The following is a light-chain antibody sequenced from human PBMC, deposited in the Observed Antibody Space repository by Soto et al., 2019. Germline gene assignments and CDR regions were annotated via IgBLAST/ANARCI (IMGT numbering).Light chain of an antibody. V-gene: IGKV1-5*03. CDR2: KAS. CDR1: QSVSSW. Sequence: IRMAPSPSPLSPSVGGRVAITFRASQSVSSWVAWYHLKPGKAPKLLIYKASTLETGVPSRFSGSGSRTEFTLTISSLQPDDFATYYCQHYASFSGTFGQGTKVDI. J-gene: IGKJ1*01. CDR3: QHYASFSGT.